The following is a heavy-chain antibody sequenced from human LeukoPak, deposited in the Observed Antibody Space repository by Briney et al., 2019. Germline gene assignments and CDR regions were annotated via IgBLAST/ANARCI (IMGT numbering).Heavy chain of an antibody. CDR1: GFTFSDYY. V-gene: IGHV3-11*01. CDR2: ISSSGSTI. Sequence: GGSMRLSCAASGFTFSDYYMSWIRQAPGKGLEWVSYISSSGSTIYYADSVKGRFTISRDNAKNSLYLKMNSLIAEDTAVYYCARDYSGNSATVGYWGQGTLVTVSS. D-gene: IGHD4-23*01. CDR3: ARDYSGNSATVGY. J-gene: IGHJ4*02.